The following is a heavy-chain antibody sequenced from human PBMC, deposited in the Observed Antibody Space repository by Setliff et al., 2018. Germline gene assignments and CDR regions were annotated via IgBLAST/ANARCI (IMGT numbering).Heavy chain of an antibody. CDR3: AISSLSICTGGNCPNVFDV. Sequence: ASVKVSCKASGYTFTNYGITWVRQAPGQGLEWMGWINNYNFNTNYAQKFQGRVTMTTEESTGTAYMELRSLRSDDTAVYYCAISSLSICTGGNCPNVFDVWGQGTWVTVSS. V-gene: IGHV1-18*01. CDR1: GYTFTNYG. CDR2: INNYNFNT. J-gene: IGHJ3*01. D-gene: IGHD2-15*01.